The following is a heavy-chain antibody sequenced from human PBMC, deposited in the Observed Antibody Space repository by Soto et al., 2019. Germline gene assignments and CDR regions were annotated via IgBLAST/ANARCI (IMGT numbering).Heavy chain of an antibody. CDR2: IYWDNDK. CDR3: ARSLWFGELH. V-gene: IGHV2-5*02. D-gene: IGHD3-10*01. Sequence: QITLKESGPTLVKPTQTLTLTCSFSGFSLSTTGVGVGWIRQSPGKALEWLAIIYWDNDKRYSPSLKSRVTITKDTSKNQVVLTVPNMDPVDTGTYSCARSLWFGELHWGQGALVTVSS. CDR1: GFSLSTTGVG. J-gene: IGHJ4*02.